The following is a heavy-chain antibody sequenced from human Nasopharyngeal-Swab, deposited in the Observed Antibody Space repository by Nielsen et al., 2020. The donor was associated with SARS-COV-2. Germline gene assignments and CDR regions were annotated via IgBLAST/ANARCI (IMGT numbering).Heavy chain of an antibody. CDR2: VIPIIDVA. CDR3: ARGGWLRRSYYYSYYYMDV. CDR1: GGTFSSYA. J-gene: IGHJ6*03. D-gene: IGHD5-12*01. V-gene: IGHV1-69*10. Sequence: SVKVSCKASGGTFSSYAISWVRQAPGQRLEWMGGVIPIIDVAKYSQKFQDRVTITADKSTSTDYMELKNLRSDDTAVYYCARGGWLRRSYYYSYYYMDVWGKGTTVTVSS.